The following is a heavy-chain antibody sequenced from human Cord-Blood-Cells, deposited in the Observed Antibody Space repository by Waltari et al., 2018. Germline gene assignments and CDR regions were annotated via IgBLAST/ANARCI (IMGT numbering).Heavy chain of an antibody. D-gene: IGHD6-13*01. CDR3: ATGLAAAGNWFDP. CDR1: GYTLTELS. V-gene: IGHV1-24*01. Sequence: QVQLVQSGAEVKKPGASVKVSCKVSGYTLTELSMHWVRLAPGKGLEWMGGFEPEERETIYAQKFQGKVTMTEDTSTDTAYMELSSLRSEDTAVYCCATGLAAAGNWFDPWGQGTLVTVSS. J-gene: IGHJ5*02. CDR2: FEPEERET.